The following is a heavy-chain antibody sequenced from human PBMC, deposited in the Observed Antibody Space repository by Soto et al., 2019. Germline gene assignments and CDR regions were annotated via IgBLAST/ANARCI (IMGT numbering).Heavy chain of an antibody. V-gene: IGHV1-2*04. CDR2: INPNSGGT. J-gene: IGHJ6*02. D-gene: IGHD4-17*01. CDR3: ARDGETGATTVVTPFELRGGYGMDV. Sequence: QVQLVQSGAEVKKPGASVKVSCKASGYTFTGYYMHWVRQAPGQGLEWMGWINPNSGGTNYAQKFQGWVTMTRDTSISTAYMELSRLRSDDTAVYYCARDGETGATTVVTPFELRGGYGMDVWGQGTTVTVSS. CDR1: GYTFTGYY.